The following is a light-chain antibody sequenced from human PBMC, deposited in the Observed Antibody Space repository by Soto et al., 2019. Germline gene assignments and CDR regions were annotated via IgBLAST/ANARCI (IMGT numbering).Light chain of an antibody. V-gene: IGKV1-12*01. CDR2: AAS. Sequence: DIQMTQSPSSVSASIGDRVTISCRASQSIYKWLVWYQQKPGKAPKLLIYAASRLQSGVPSRFSGSGYGTDFTLTISSLQPDDFATYYCHQADSFPLSFGGGTKVEI. J-gene: IGKJ4*01. CDR3: HQADSFPLS. CDR1: QSIYKW.